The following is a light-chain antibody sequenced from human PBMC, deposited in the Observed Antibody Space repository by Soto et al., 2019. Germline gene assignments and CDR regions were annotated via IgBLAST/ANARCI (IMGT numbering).Light chain of an antibody. CDR1: SSDVGTYNL. CDR2: EVS. J-gene: IGLJ3*02. CDR3: CSYAGSTTWV. Sequence: QSALTQPASVSGSPGQSITISCTGTSSDVGTYNLLSWYQQHPGKAPKLMISEVSKRPSGVSNRFSGSKSGNTASLTISGLQAEDEADYYCCSYAGSTTWVFGGGTKVTVL. V-gene: IGLV2-23*02.